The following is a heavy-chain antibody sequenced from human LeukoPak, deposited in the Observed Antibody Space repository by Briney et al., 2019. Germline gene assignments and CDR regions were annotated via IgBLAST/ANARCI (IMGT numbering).Heavy chain of an antibody. CDR3: ARVPMASYFDY. V-gene: IGHV1-2*02. Sequence: ASVKVSCKASGYTFTGYYMHWVRQVPGQGLEWMGWINPNSGGTNYTQKFQGRVTMTRDTSISTAYMELSRLRSDDTAVYYCARVPMASYFDYWGQGTLVTVSS. J-gene: IGHJ4*02. CDR2: INPNSGGT. D-gene: IGHD5-24*01. CDR1: GYTFTGYY.